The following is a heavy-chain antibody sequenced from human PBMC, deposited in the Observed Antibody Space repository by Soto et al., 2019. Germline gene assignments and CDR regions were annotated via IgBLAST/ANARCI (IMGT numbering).Heavy chain of an antibody. CDR3: AKASATGKSDGMDV. CDR2: ISSGSNT. D-gene: IGHD7-27*01. Sequence: EVQLLESGGGLVQPGGSLRLSCVASGFPFSSYAMSWVRQTPGRGLECVSSISSGSNTYYTDSVRGRFTISRDNSTNSLYLQMSSLRADDTALYYCAKASATGKSDGMDVWGQGTRVSVSS. J-gene: IGHJ6*02. V-gene: IGHV3-23*01. CDR1: GFPFSSYA.